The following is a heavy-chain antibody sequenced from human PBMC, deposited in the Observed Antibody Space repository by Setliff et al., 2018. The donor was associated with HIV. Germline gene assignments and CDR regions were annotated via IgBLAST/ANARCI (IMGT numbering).Heavy chain of an antibody. Sequence: PGGSLRLSCAASGFTFSNAWMSWVRQAPGKGLEWVGRIKTKSDDETTDYASPVKGRFTISRDDSKNTLYLQMNSLKTEDTAVYYCTTDIQLNRDGYNYRAYYFDYWGQGTLVTVSS. CDR2: IKTKSDDETT. CDR1: GFTFSNAW. CDR3: TTDIQLNRDGYNYRAYYFDY. D-gene: IGHD5-12*01. V-gene: IGHV3-15*01. J-gene: IGHJ4*02.